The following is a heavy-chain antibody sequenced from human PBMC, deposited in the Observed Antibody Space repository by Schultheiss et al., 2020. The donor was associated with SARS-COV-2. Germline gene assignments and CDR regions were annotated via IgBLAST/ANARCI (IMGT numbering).Heavy chain of an antibody. Sequence: ASVKVSCKASGGTFSSYAISWVRQAPGQGLEWMGWINPNSGGTNYAQKFQGRVTMTRHTSISTAYMELSSLRSEDTAVYYCASVEHANYYYYYGMDVWGQGTTVTVSS. J-gene: IGHJ6*02. CDR3: ASVEHANYYYYYGMDV. CDR2: INPNSGGT. V-gene: IGHV1-2*02. CDR1: GGTFSSYA.